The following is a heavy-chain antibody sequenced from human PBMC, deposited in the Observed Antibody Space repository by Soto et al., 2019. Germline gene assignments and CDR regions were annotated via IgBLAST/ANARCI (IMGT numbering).Heavy chain of an antibody. V-gene: IGHV1-2*04. Sequence: ASVKVSCKASGYTFTGYYMYWVRQAPGQGLEWMGWINPNSGGTNYAQKFQGWVTMTRDTSISTAYMELSRLRSDDTAVYYCARSVTIFGVVTPYYYGMDVWGQGTTVTVSS. D-gene: IGHD3-3*01. CDR1: GYTFTGYY. CDR2: INPNSGGT. J-gene: IGHJ6*02. CDR3: ARSVTIFGVVTPYYYGMDV.